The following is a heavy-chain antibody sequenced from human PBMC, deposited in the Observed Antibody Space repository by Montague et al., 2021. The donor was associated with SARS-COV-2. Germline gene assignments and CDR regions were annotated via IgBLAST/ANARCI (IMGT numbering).Heavy chain of an antibody. Sequence: SETLSLTCTVSGASISSCSYYWGWIRPPPGKGLVWIGNIYYSANSHYNPSLKSRVTISVDTSKNQFSLTLSSVTAADTAIYYCARQGNPENLIDYWGQGTLVTVSS. CDR3: ARQGNPENLIDY. J-gene: IGHJ4*02. D-gene: IGHD1-14*01. V-gene: IGHV4-39*01. CDR1: GASISSCSYY. CDR2: IYYSANS.